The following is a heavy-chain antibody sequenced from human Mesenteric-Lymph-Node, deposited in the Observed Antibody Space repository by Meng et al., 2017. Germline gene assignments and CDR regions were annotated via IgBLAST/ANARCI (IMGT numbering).Heavy chain of an antibody. Sequence: SETLSLTCTVSGGSISSYYWSWIRQPAGKGLEWIGRIYTSGSTNYNPSLKSRVTMSVDTSKNQFSLRLSSVTAADTAVYYCARGGYTSVTGHRFDYWGQGTLVTVSS. CDR3: ARGGYTSVTGHRFDY. CDR2: IYTSGST. J-gene: IGHJ4*02. V-gene: IGHV4-4*07. D-gene: IGHD6-25*01. CDR1: GGSISSYY.